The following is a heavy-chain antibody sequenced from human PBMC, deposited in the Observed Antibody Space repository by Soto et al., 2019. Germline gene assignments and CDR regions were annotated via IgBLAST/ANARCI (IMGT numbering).Heavy chain of an antibody. J-gene: IGHJ6*03. V-gene: IGHV3-9*01. CDR3: AGSRHYQYYMDV. CDR1: GFTCDDYA. CDR2: INWNSNNL. Sequence: GGSLRLSCAASGFTCDDYATHWVRQAPGKGLEWVSGINWNSNNLDYADSVKGRFTISRDNAKNSLYLQMNSLRAEDTALYYCAGSRHYQYYMDVWGKGTTVTVSS.